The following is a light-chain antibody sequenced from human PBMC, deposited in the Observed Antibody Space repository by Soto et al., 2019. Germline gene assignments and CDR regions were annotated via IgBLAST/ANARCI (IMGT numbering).Light chain of an antibody. CDR3: QQYGSLSWT. CDR2: GAS. V-gene: IGKV3-20*01. Sequence: EIVLTQSPGTLSFSPGERATLSCRTSQSVRSSHLAWYQQKPGQAPRLLIYGASSRATGIPDRFSGSGSGTDFTLTISRLEPEDFAVYYCQQYGSLSWTFGQGTKVDIK. J-gene: IGKJ1*01. CDR1: QSVRSSH.